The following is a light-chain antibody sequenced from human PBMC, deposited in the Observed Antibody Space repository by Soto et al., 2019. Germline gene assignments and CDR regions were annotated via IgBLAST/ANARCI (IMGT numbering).Light chain of an antibody. V-gene: IGKV3-11*01. CDR1: QSVTTF. Sequence: EIVLTQSPATLSLSPGERATLSCRASQSVTTFLAWYQQKPGQAPRLLISDASGRATGIPARFSGSGSGTDFTLTISSLESEDFAVYYCQQRSNWPWTFGQGTKVEI. CDR2: DAS. J-gene: IGKJ1*01. CDR3: QQRSNWPWT.